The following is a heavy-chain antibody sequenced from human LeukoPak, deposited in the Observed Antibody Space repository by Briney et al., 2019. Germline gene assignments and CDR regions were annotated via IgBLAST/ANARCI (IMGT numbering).Heavy chain of an antibody. Sequence: PGGSLRLPCVASGFPFSTSAMNWVRQAPGKGLKWFSGFSAHGNTYYADSVKGRFTISRDNSKNTLYLQMNSLRAEDTAVYYCAKVPYGGNLYSFDYWGQGTLVTVSS. D-gene: IGHD4-23*01. V-gene: IGHV3-23*01. CDR1: GFPFSTSA. CDR2: FSAHGNT. CDR3: AKVPYGGNLYSFDY. J-gene: IGHJ4*02.